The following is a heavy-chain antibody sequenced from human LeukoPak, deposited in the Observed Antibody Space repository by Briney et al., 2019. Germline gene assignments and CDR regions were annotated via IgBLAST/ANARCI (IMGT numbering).Heavy chain of an antibody. Sequence: GRSLRLSCAASGFTFSSYAMHWVRQAPGKGLEWVAVISYDGSNKYYADSVKGRFTISRDNAKNSVYLQMNSLTAEDTAMYYCAKDIVAGSTAWYFDLWGRGTLVTVSS. CDR3: AKDIVAGSTAWYFDL. D-gene: IGHD6-13*01. V-gene: IGHV3-30*04. CDR1: GFTFSSYA. CDR2: ISYDGSNK. J-gene: IGHJ2*01.